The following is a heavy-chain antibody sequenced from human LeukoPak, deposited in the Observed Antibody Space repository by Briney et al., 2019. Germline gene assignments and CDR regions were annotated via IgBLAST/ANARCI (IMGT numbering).Heavy chain of an antibody. CDR1: GFTFSSYA. CDR3: ARRTLWSRCMDV. D-gene: IGHD3-10*01. CDR2: ISSSGSTI. Sequence: GGSLRLSCAASGFTFSSYAMNWVRQAPGKGLEWVSYISSSGSTIYYADSVKGRFTISRDNAKNSLYLQMNSLRAEDTAVYYCARRTLWSRCMDVWGQGTTVTVSS. J-gene: IGHJ6*02. V-gene: IGHV3-48*03.